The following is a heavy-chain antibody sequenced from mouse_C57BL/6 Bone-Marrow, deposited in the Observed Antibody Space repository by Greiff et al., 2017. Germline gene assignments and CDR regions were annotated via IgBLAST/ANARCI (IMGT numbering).Heavy chain of an antibody. D-gene: IGHD1-1*01. J-gene: IGHJ4*01. CDR3: ARQWYYGDAMDY. CDR2: INSDGGST. Sequence: DVKLVESGGGLVQPGESLKLSCESNEYEFPSHDMSWVRKTPEKRLELVAAINSDGGSTYYPDTMERRFIISRDNTKKTLYLQMSSLRSEDTALYYCARQWYYGDAMDYWGQGTSVTVSS. V-gene: IGHV5-2*01. CDR1: EYEFPSHD.